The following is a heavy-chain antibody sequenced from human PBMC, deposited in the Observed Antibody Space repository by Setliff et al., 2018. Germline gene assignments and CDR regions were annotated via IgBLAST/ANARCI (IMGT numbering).Heavy chain of an antibody. V-gene: IGHV3-48*01. CDR2: ITSSSSTI. J-gene: IGHJ4*02. CDR3: TRGTFSDFWSGDYYDY. Sequence: GGSLRLSCAASGFAFSTYRMNWVRQAPGKGLEWVSYITSSSSTIDYADSVKGRFTISRDDAKNSLYLQMNSLRAEDTAVYYCTRGTFSDFWSGDYYDYWGQGTLVTVSS. CDR1: GFAFSTYR. D-gene: IGHD3-3*01.